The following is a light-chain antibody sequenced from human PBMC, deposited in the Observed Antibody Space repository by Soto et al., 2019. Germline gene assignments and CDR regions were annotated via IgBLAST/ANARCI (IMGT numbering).Light chain of an antibody. V-gene: IGLV1-51*02. Sequence: QSVLTQPPSVSAAPGQKVTISCSGSSSNVANNFVSWYQQLPETAPKLLIYANNKRPSRIPDRFSGSKSGPSATLGITGRQTGDEADYYCGTWDSSLRAVVFGGGTKVTVL. CDR2: ANN. CDR3: GTWDSSLRAVV. J-gene: IGLJ2*01. CDR1: SSNVANNF.